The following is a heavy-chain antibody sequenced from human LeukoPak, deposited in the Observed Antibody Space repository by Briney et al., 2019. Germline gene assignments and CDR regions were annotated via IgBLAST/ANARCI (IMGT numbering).Heavy chain of an antibody. CDR1: GFTVSSNY. D-gene: IGHD6-19*01. CDR2: IYRGGST. V-gene: IGHV3-53*01. Sequence: PGGSLRLSCAASGFTVSSNYMSWVRQAPGKGLEWVSVIYRGGSTYYADSVKGRFTISRDNSKNTLYLQMNSLRAEDTAVYYCARVTGAVALDYWGQGTLVTVSS. CDR3: ARVTGAVALDY. J-gene: IGHJ4*02.